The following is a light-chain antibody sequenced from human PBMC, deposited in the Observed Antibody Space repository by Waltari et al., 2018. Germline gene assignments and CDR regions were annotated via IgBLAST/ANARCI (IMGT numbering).Light chain of an antibody. Sequence: TQDPAVSVAVGQTVRITCQGDSLRSYHASWYQQRPGQAPKLLIYDQNTRPSGVPGRFSGSSSDNTASLTITGAQAEYEAYYYCHSRDASGVGGAFGGGTKLTVL. V-gene: IGLV3-19*01. J-gene: IGLJ2*01. CDR1: SLRSYH. CDR3: HSRDASGVGGA. CDR2: DQN.